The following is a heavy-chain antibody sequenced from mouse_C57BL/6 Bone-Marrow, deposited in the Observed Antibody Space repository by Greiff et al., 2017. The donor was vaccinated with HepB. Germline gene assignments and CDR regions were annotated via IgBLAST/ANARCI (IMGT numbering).Heavy chain of an antibody. CDR1: GFTFSDYY. V-gene: IGHV5-12*01. CDR2: ISNGGGST. Sequence: EVQGVESGGGLVQPGGSLKLSCAASGFTFSDYYMYWVRQTPEKRLEWVAYISNGGGSTYYPDTVKGRFTISRDNAKNTLYLQMSRLKSEDTAMYYCARDYGSSPTGYFDVWGTGTTVTVSS. J-gene: IGHJ1*03. CDR3: ARDYGSSPTGYFDV. D-gene: IGHD1-1*01.